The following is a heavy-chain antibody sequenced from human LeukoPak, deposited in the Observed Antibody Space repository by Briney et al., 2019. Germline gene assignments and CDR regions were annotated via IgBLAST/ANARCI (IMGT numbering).Heavy chain of an antibody. D-gene: IGHD3-9*01. Sequence: SETLSLTCTVSGGSISSGSYYWSWIRQPAGKGLEWIGRIYTSGSTNYNPSLKSRVTISVDTSKNQFSLKLSSVTAADTAVYYCAREFSWYDILTGYGYYYMDVWGKGTTVTISS. J-gene: IGHJ6*03. CDR1: GGSISSGSYY. CDR2: IYTSGST. V-gene: IGHV4-61*02. CDR3: AREFSWYDILTGYGYYYMDV.